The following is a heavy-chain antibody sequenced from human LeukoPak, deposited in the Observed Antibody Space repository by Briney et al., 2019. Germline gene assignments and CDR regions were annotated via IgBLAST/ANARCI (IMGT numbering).Heavy chain of an antibody. Sequence: RPSETLSLTCTVSGVSINSYYWTWVRQPPGKGLEWIGYIYYSGSTHYNPSLNSRVTISMDTSKNHFSLKLSSGTAADTAIYYCARTSRHFYGSGSNLPPWPADMDVWGQGTKVPVSS. CDR2: IYYSGST. J-gene: IGHJ6*02. CDR1: GVSINSYY. CDR3: ARTSRHFYGSGSNLPPWPADMDV. V-gene: IGHV4-59*01. D-gene: IGHD3-10*01.